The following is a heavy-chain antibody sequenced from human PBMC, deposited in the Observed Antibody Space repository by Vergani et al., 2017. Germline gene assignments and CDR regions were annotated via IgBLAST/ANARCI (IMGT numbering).Heavy chain of an antibody. J-gene: IGHJ6*03. CDR3: ARTPRYYILTGPDYYYYMDV. V-gene: IGHV1-69*01. Sequence: QVQLVQSGAEVKKPGSSVKVSCKASGGTFSSYAISWVRQAPGKGLEWMGGIIPIFGTANYAQKFQGRVTITADESTSTAYMALSSLRSEDTAVYYCARTPRYYILTGPDYYYYMDVWGKGTTVTVSS. CDR1: GGTFSSYA. D-gene: IGHD3-9*01. CDR2: IIPIFGTA.